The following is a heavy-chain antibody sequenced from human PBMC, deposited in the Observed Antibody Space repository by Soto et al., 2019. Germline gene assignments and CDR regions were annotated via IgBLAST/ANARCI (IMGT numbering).Heavy chain of an antibody. V-gene: IGHV3-7*03. CDR3: AREVYGSSSDPDS. J-gene: IGHJ5*01. Sequence: GSLRLSCAASGFTFSSYWMSWVRQAPGKGLEWVANIKQDGSEKYYVDSVKGRFTISRDNAKNSLYLQMNSLRADDTAVYYCAREVYGSSSDPDSWGQGTLVTVSS. D-gene: IGHD6-6*01. CDR1: GFTFSSYW. CDR2: IKQDGSEK.